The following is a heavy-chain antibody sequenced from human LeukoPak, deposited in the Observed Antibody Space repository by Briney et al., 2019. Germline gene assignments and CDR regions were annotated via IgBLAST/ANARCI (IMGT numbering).Heavy chain of an antibody. Sequence: GRSLRLSCSASGFTYGMHWLRQGPGKGLEWVAVIWHDGSKTLYADSVQGRFTISRDDSKSTLYLQMNSLTVEDAAVYYCARDPGVTYYYFDHWGQGSLVIVSS. V-gene: IGHV3-33*01. D-gene: IGHD2-8*01. J-gene: IGHJ4*02. CDR3: ARDPGVTYYYFDH. CDR1: GFTYG. CDR2: IWHDGSKT.